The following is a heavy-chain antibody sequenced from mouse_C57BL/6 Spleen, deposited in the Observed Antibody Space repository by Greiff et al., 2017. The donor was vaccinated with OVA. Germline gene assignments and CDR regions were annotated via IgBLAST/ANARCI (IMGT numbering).Heavy chain of an antibody. CDR2: IYPGSGST. CDR3: ARDYGRGYYAMDY. V-gene: IGHV1-55*01. D-gene: IGHD1-1*01. Sequence: QVQLQQPGAELVKPGASVKMSCKASGYTFTSYWITWVKQRPGQGLEWIGDIYPGSGSTNYNEKFKSKATLTVDTASSTAYMQLSSLTSEDSAVYYCARDYGRGYYAMDYWGQGTSVTVSS. CDR1: GYTFTSYW. J-gene: IGHJ4*01.